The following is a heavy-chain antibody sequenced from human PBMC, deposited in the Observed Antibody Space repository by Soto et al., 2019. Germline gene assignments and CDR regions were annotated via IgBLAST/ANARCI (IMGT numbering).Heavy chain of an antibody. CDR2: INHSGST. J-gene: IGHJ3*02. CDR3: ARTADYYDSSGYLDAFDI. CDR1: GGSFSGYY. D-gene: IGHD3-22*01. Sequence: PSETLSLTCAVYGGSFSGYYWSWIRQPPGKGLEWIGEINHSGSTNYNPSLKSRVTISVDTSKNQFSLKLSSVTAADTAVYYCARTADYYDSSGYLDAFDIWGQGTMVT. V-gene: IGHV4-34*01.